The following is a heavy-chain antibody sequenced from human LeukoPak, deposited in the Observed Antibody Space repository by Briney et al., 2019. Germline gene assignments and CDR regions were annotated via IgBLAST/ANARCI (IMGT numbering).Heavy chain of an antibody. V-gene: IGHV3-23*01. CDR3: AKVAMEYGQRNYYYYMDV. D-gene: IGHD2-8*01. CDR2: ISGSYST. Sequence: GGSLRLSCAASVFTFSSYAMNWVRQAPGKGLEWVSGISGSYSTYYADSVKGRFTISRDNSKNTLYLQMNTLRAEDTAVYYCAKVAMEYGQRNYYYYMDVWGKGTTVTVSS. CDR1: VFTFSSYA. J-gene: IGHJ6*03.